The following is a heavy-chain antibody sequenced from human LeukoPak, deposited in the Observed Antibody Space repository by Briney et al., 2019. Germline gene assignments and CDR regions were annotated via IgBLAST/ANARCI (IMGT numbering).Heavy chain of an antibody. CDR1: GGSISNYY. CDR2: IYYSGST. Sequence: PSETLSLTCTVSGGSISNYYWNWIRQPPGKGLELIGYIYYSGSTNYNPSLKSRVTISVDTSKNQFSLRLSSVTAADTAVYYCARVTGYVMEDYFDYWGQGTLVTVSS. J-gene: IGHJ4*02. CDR3: ARVTGYVMEDYFDY. V-gene: IGHV4-59*01. D-gene: IGHD6-13*01.